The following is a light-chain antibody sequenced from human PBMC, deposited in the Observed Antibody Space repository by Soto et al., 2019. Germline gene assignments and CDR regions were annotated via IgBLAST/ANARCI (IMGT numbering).Light chain of an antibody. Sequence: DIDMTQAPSSLSASVGDRVTITCRAGQDVVNYLNWYQQKPGKAPRLLIYAASSLQSGVTSRFSGSGSGTTSTLTITALQPEDVATYYCQQSHTTAYTFAQGTKVEIK. J-gene: IGKJ2*01. CDR3: QQSHTTAYT. CDR1: QDVVNY. V-gene: IGKV1-39*01. CDR2: AAS.